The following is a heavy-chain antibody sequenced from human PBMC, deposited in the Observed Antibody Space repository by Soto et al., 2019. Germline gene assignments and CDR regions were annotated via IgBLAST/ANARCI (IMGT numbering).Heavy chain of an antibody. V-gene: IGHV1-69*01. Sequence: QVQLVQSGAEVQNPGSSVKVSCTASGGTFSSFAISWLRQAPGQGLEWMGGITPLFNTAKYAQKFQGRVTITADESTSTAYMELSSLGSEDTAVYYCARPRYSSGWYGSFDSWGQGTLVTVPS. CDR1: GGTFSSFA. D-gene: IGHD6-19*01. J-gene: IGHJ5*01. CDR2: ITPLFNTA. CDR3: ARPRYSSGWYGSFDS.